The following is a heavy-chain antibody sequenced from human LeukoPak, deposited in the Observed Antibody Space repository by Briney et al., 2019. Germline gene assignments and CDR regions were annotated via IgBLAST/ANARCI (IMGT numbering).Heavy chain of an antibody. CDR3: ARAIRYFGYYYYYMDV. Sequence: SETLSLTCAVYGGSFSGYYWSWIRQPPRKGLEWIGEINHSGRTNYNPSLKSRVTISVDTSKNQFSLKLSSVTAADAAVYYCARAIRYFGYYYYYMDVWGKGTTVTISS. V-gene: IGHV4-34*01. D-gene: IGHD3-9*01. CDR2: INHSGRT. CDR1: GGSFSGYY. J-gene: IGHJ6*03.